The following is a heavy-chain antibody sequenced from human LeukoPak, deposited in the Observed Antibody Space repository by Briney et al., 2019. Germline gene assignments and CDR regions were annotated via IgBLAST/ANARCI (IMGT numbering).Heavy chain of an antibody. J-gene: IGHJ4*02. CDR1: GFTFSSYA. Sequence: PGGSLRLPRAASGFTFSSYAMHWVRQAPGKGLEWVAVISYDGSNKYYADSVKERFTNSRDNSKHTLYLQMNSLRAEDTAVYYCASMVRGVITGFDYWGQGTLVTVSS. CDR3: ASMVRGVITGFDY. CDR2: ISYDGSNK. V-gene: IGHV3-30*04. D-gene: IGHD3-10*01.